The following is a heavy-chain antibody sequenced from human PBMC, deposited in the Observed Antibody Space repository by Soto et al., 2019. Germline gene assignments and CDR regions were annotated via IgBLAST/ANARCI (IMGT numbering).Heavy chain of an antibody. CDR1: GFAFSNAW. CDR2: IKSKSDGGTT. J-gene: IGHJ6*02. V-gene: IGHV3-15*07. CDR3: TSPYSDDVDV. Sequence: EVQLVESGGGLVKPGGSLRLSCAASGFAFSNAWMNWVRQAPGKGLEWVGHIKSKSDGGTTDYSALVKGRFTISRDDSKNILYLQMISLKTEDTAVYYCTSPYSDDVDVWGQGTTVTVSS.